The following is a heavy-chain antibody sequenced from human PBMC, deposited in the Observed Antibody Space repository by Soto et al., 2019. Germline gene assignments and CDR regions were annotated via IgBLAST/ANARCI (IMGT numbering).Heavy chain of an antibody. CDR1: GASISNNGYS. CDR2: RNNRDDT. V-gene: IGHV4-31*03. D-gene: IGHD6-19*01. CDR3: ARGGSGWKALNWFES. Sequence: QVQLQESGPGLVKPSQTLSLTCTVSGASISNNGYSWSWIRQHPVKGLERVGSRNNRDDTYYNPSLKSRVTISLDTSKNQFTLRLISVTAADTALYFCARGGSGWKALNWFESWGQGTLVTVSS. J-gene: IGHJ5*01.